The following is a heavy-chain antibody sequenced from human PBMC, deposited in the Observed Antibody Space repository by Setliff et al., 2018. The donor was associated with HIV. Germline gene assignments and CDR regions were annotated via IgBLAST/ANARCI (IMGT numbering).Heavy chain of an antibody. CDR2: IYYGGST. CDR1: GGPISSSNYY. J-gene: IGHJ5*02. D-gene: IGHD6-19*01. Sequence: LSLTCTVSGGPISSSNYYWSWIRQPPGKGLEWIGTIYYGGSTYYNAALKSRGSISADTSKNQLSLKVNSVTVADTAVYYCARLSSGWYNWFDPWGQGTLVTVS. V-gene: IGHV4-39*07. CDR3: ARLSSGWYNWFDP.